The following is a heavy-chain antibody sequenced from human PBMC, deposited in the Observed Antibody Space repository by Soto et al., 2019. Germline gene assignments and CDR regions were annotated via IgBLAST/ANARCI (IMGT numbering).Heavy chain of an antibody. CDR2: IIPIFGTA. CDR1: GGTFSSYA. CDR3: ARGEIAAAASPLGYYHGMDV. Sequence: SVKVSCKASGGTFSSYAISWVRQAPGQGLEWMGGIIPIFGTANYAQKFQGRVTITADESTSTAYMELSSLRSEDTAVYYCARGEIAAAASPLGYYHGMDVWGQGTTVTVSS. V-gene: IGHV1-69*13. D-gene: IGHD6-13*01. J-gene: IGHJ6*02.